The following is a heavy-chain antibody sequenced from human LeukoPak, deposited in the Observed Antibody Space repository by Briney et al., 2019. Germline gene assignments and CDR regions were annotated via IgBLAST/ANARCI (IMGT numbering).Heavy chain of an antibody. CDR2: INGYNGNT. J-gene: IGHJ4*02. CDR1: TTGYF. D-gene: IGHD1-26*01. CDR3: VYESGIVGDY. Sequence: ASVRVSCPFTTGYFIHWVRQAPGQGLEWMGWINGYNGNTNYAPKVQDRVTMTTDTSTNTTFMELRSLRSDDTAVYYCVYESGIVGDYWGQGTLVTVSS. V-gene: IGHV1-18*04.